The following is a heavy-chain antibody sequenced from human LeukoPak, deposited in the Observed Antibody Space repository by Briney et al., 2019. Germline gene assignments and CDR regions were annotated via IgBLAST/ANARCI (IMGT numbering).Heavy chain of an antibody. CDR1: GFPCSSYA. D-gene: IGHD6-13*01. J-gene: IGHJ4*02. CDR2: NSGRGGST. Sequence: GSLRLPCAASGFPCSSYAMSWVRQAPGKGLGWVSANSGRGGSTYYADSLKARLTISRHNSKNPLSLHVICLSAEDTAVYYCAKAGYSSSWYVDYWGQGTLVTVSS. V-gene: IGHV3-23*01. CDR3: AKAGYSSSWYVDY.